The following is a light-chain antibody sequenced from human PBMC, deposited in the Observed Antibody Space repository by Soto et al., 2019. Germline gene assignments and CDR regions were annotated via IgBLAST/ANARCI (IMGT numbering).Light chain of an antibody. CDR2: DVS. CDR1: SSDIGDSNY. J-gene: IGLJ1*01. V-gene: IGLV2-14*03. Sequence: QSVLTQPASVSGSPGQSITISCTGTSSDIGDSNYVSWYQQHPGKAPKLVIYDVSNRPSGVSNRFSGSKSANTASLTISGLQAEDEANYYRSSLSSSSTSYVFGTGTKVTVL. CDR3: SSLSSSSTSYV.